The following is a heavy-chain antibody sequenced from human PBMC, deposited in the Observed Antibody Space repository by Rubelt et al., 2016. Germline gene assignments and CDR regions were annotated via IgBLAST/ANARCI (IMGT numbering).Heavy chain of an antibody. J-gene: IGHJ4*02. CDR2: ITNTGST. Sequence: EVQLAESGGTVVRPGGSLRLSCAASGFSFDGYAMSWVRQGPGKGLEWVSTITNTGSTRYVDSVKGRFTISRDKARNSLYLQMDSLRGEDTAFYHWARTAPSYNWNPYYFDSWGQGTLVTVSS. CDR1: GFSFDGYA. CDR3: ARTAPSYNWNPYYFDS. D-gene: IGHD1-20*01. V-gene: IGHV3-20*01.